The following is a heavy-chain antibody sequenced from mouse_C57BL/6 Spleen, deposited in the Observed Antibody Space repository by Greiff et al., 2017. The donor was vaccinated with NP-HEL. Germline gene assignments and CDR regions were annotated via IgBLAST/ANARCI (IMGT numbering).Heavy chain of an antibody. CDR1: GFTFSSYA. V-gene: IGHV5-9-1*02. D-gene: IGHD2-4*01. CDR3: TRADYDDFAY. Sequence: EVQLMESGEGLVKPGGSLKLSCAASGFTFSSYAMSWVRQTPEKRLEWVAYISSGGDYIYYADTVKGRFTISRDNARNTLYLQMSSLKSEDTAMYYCTRADYDDFAYWGQGTLVTVSA. CDR2: ISSGGDYI. J-gene: IGHJ3*01.